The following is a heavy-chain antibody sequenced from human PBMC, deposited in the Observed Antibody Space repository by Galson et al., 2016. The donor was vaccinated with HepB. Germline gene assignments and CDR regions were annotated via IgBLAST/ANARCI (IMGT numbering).Heavy chain of an antibody. CDR3: AGGDTSSWHNWFDP. V-gene: IGHV4-31*03. CDR1: GGSISSGGYY. Sequence: TLSLTCTVSGGSISSGGYYWSWIRQHPGKGLEWIGYIYYSGSTYYNPSLKSRVTISVYTSKNQFSLKLSSVTAADTAVYYCAGGDTSSWHNWFDPWGQGTLVTVSS. D-gene: IGHD6-13*01. CDR2: IYYSGST. J-gene: IGHJ5*02.